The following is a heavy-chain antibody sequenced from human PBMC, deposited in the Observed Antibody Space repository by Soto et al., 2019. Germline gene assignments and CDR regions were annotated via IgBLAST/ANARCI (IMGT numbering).Heavy chain of an antibody. Sequence: ESGPTLVNPTQTLTLTCTFSGFSLSISGMCVSWIRQPPGKGLEWIGYIYYSGSTNYNPSLKSRVTISVDTSKNQFSLKLSSVTAADTAVYYCARVITIFGVVKHYYYGMDVWGQGTMVTVSS. J-gene: IGHJ6*02. CDR1: GFSLSISGMC. V-gene: IGHV4-61*08. CDR3: ARVITIFGVVKHYYYGMDV. D-gene: IGHD3-3*01. CDR2: IYYSGST.